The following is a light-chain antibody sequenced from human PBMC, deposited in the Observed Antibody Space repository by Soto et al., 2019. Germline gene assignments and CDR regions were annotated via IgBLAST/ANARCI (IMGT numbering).Light chain of an antibody. CDR2: GAS. J-gene: IGKJ5*01. V-gene: IGKV3D-15*01. Sequence: EIVLTHSPATLSLSPWERATLSCGASQSVSSYLAWYQQKPGQAPRLLIYGASSRATGIPDRFSGSGSGTDSTLIISSLQSEDFGVYYCQQYNNWPPITFGQGTRLEIK. CDR1: QSVSSY. CDR3: QQYNNWPPIT.